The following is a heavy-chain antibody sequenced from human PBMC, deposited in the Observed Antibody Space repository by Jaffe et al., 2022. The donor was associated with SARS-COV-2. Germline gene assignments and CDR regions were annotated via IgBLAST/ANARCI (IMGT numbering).Heavy chain of an antibody. CDR2: IYPGDSDT. J-gene: IGHJ6*02. D-gene: IGHD6-19*01. CDR1: GYSFTSYW. CDR3: ARQGIAVAGFRYYYGMDV. V-gene: IGHV5-51*01. Sequence: EVQLVQSGAEVKKPGESLKISCKGSGYSFTSYWIGWVRQMPGKGLEWMGIIYPGDSDTRYSPSFQGQVTISADKSISTAYLQWSSLKASDTAMYYCARQGIAVAGFRYYYGMDVWGQGTTVTVSS.